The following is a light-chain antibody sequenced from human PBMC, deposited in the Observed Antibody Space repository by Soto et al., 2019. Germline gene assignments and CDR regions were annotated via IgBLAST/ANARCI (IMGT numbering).Light chain of an antibody. CDR3: QQYNNWPPWT. Sequence: EIVLTPSPATLSLSPGERATLSCRASQSVSSYLAWYQQTPGQAPRLLIYDASNRATGIPARFSGSGSGTDFTLTISSLEPEDFAVYYCQQYNNWPPWTFGQGTK. CDR1: QSVSSY. CDR2: DAS. J-gene: IGKJ1*01. V-gene: IGKV3-11*01.